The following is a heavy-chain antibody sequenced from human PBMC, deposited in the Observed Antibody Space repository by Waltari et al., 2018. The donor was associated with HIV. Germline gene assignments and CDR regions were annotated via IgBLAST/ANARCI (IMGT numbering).Heavy chain of an antibody. CDR1: GGSISSYY. J-gene: IGHJ4*02. V-gene: IGHV4-59*01. CDR2: IYYSGST. Sequence: QVQLQESGPGLVKPSETLSLTCTVSGGSISSYYWSWIRQPPGKGLEWIGYIYYSGSTNYNPSLKSRVTISVDTSKNQFSLKLSSVTAVDTAVYYCARDKPYSSGSGWDYFDYWGQGTLVTVSS. D-gene: IGHD6-19*01. CDR3: ARDKPYSSGSGWDYFDY.